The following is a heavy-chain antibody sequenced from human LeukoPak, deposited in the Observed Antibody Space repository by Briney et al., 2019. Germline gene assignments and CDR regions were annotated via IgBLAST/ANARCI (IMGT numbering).Heavy chain of an antibody. D-gene: IGHD3-10*01. CDR1: GFTFSSHA. CDR3: AKAPYYYGSGSSYFDY. CDR2: ISGSGGST. Sequence: PGGSLRLSCAASGFTFSSHAMSWVRQAPGKGLEWVSAISGSGGSTYYADSVKGRFTISRDNSKNTLYLQMNSLRAEGTAVYYCAKAPYYYGSGSSYFDYWGQGTLVTVSS. J-gene: IGHJ4*02. V-gene: IGHV3-23*01.